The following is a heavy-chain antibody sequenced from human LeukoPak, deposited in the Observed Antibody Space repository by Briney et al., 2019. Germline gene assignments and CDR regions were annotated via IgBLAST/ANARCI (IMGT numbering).Heavy chain of an antibody. Sequence: GGSLRLSCAASGFTFSSYSMNWVRQAPGKGLEWVSSISSTSSYIYYADSLKGRFTISRDNAKNSLYLQMNSLRAEDTAVYYCATFAGVVPGGLLLWGKGTTVIVSS. CDR2: ISSTSSYI. J-gene: IGHJ6*04. CDR3: ATFAGVVPGGLLL. CDR1: GFTFSSYS. D-gene: IGHD2-2*01. V-gene: IGHV3-21*01.